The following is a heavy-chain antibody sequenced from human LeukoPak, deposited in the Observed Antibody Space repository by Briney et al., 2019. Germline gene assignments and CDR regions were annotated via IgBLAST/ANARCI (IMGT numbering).Heavy chain of an antibody. D-gene: IGHD3-22*01. CDR1: GFTFSNYG. Sequence: PGGSLRLSCAASGFTFSNYGIHWVRQAPGKGLEWVAVISYDGSNKYYAESVTGRFTISRDNSKNTLYLQMNSLRAEDTAVYYCAKGYGFDSSGSEHYFENWGQGILVTVSS. CDR2: ISYDGSNK. J-gene: IGHJ4*02. CDR3: AKGYGFDSSGSEHYFEN. V-gene: IGHV3-30*18.